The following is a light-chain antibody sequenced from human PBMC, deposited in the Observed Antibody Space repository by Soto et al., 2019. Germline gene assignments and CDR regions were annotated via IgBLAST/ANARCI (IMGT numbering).Light chain of an antibody. Sequence: DIQMTQSPSSLPASVGDRVTITCRASQGISNYLAWYQQKPGKVPKLLIYKASNLETGVPSRFSGSGSGTEFTLTISSLQPDDFATYYCQQYNSYSWTFGQGTKVDIK. V-gene: IGKV1-5*03. J-gene: IGKJ1*01. CDR2: KAS. CDR3: QQYNSYSWT. CDR1: QGISNY.